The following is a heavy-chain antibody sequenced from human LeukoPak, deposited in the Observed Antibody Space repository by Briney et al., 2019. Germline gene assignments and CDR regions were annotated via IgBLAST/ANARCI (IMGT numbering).Heavy chain of an antibody. CDR1: VDSISSYY. CDR3: ARGVVRYTCAL. V-gene: IGHV4-59*01. D-gene: IGHD3-9*01. CDR2: IYYSGST. J-gene: IGHJ4*02. Sequence: PSETLSLTCTVCVDSISSYYWSWIRHPPGKGLEWIGYIYYSGSTNYNPSLKSRVTISVDTSKNQFSLKLSSVTAADTAVYYCARGVVRYTCALWGQGTLVTVSS.